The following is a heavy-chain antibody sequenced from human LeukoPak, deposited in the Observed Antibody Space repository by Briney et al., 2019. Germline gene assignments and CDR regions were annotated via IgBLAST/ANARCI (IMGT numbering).Heavy chain of an antibody. V-gene: IGHV4-61*02. J-gene: IGHJ6*03. CDR3: ARHFSQIAAGLYYYYMDV. CDR2: ISSSGST. Sequence: SQTLSLTCTVSGDSISSGDYYWSWIRQPAGKGLEWIGRISSSGSTNYNPSLKSRVTISVDTSKNQFSLKLSSVTAADTAVYYRARHFSQIAAGLYYYYMDVWGKGTTVTISS. D-gene: IGHD6-6*01. CDR1: GDSISSGDYY.